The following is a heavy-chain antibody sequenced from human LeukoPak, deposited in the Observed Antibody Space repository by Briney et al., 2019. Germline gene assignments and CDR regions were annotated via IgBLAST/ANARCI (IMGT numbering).Heavy chain of an antibody. CDR3: ARDCSGWHLFLDYYYGMDV. Sequence: PGGSLRLSCAASGFTFSSYSMSWVRQAPGKGLEWVSSISSSGGYIYYADSVKGRFTISRDNAKNSLYLQMNSLRAEDTAVYYCARDCSGWHLFLDYYYGMDVWGQGTTVTVSS. CDR1: GFTFSSYS. V-gene: IGHV3-21*01. CDR2: ISSSGGYI. J-gene: IGHJ6*02. D-gene: IGHD6-25*01.